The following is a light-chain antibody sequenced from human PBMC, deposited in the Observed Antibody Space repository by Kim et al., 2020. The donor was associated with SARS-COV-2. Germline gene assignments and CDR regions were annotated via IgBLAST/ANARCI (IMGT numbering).Light chain of an antibody. J-gene: IGKJ4*01. V-gene: IGKV3-15*01. Sequence: SVSPGERAPLSCRASQSVSSNLAWYQQKPGQAPRLLIYGASTRATGIPARFSGSGSGTEFTLTISSLQSEDIAVYYCQQYNDWPLFGGGTKVDIK. CDR1: QSVSSN. CDR3: QQYNDWPL. CDR2: GAS.